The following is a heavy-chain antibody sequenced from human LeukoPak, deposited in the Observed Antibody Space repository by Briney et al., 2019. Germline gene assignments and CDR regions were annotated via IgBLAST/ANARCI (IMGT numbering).Heavy chain of an antibody. Sequence: PGGSLRLSCAASGFTFSSYAMSWVRQAPGKGLEWVSSISGSGGSTNYADSVKGRFTISRDNSKNTLYLQMNSLRDEDTAVYYCAKSSYYGSSGYYREYYFDFWGQGTLVTVSS. D-gene: IGHD3-22*01. CDR3: AKSSYYGSSGYYREYYFDF. CDR2: ISGSGGST. V-gene: IGHV3-23*01. J-gene: IGHJ4*02. CDR1: GFTFSSYA.